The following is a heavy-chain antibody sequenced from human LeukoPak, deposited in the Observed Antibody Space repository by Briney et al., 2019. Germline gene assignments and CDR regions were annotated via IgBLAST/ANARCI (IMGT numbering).Heavy chain of an antibody. V-gene: IGHV4-34*01. Sequence: PSETLSLTCAVYGGSFSGYYWSWIRQPPGKGLEWIGEINHSGSTNYNPSLKSRVTISVDTSKNQFSLKLSSVTAADTAVYYCARRPGMVRGVRFYMDVWGKGTTVTISS. CDR2: INHSGST. D-gene: IGHD3-10*01. CDR1: GGSFSGYY. CDR3: ARRPGMVRGVRFYMDV. J-gene: IGHJ6*03.